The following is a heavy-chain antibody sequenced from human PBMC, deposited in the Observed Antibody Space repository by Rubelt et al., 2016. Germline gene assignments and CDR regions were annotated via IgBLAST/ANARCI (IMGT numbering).Heavy chain of an antibody. Sequence: QVQLQQWGAGLLKPSETLSLTCAVYGGSFSGYYWSWIRQPPGKGLEWIGEISHSGSTNYNPSRKSRVTISGDTSKNQFSLKLSSVTAADTAVYYCAGGYVRELDYWGQGTLVTVSS. CDR2: ISHSGST. V-gene: IGHV4-34*01. CDR1: GGSFSGYY. J-gene: IGHJ4*02. D-gene: IGHD1-7*01. CDR3: AGGYVRELDY.